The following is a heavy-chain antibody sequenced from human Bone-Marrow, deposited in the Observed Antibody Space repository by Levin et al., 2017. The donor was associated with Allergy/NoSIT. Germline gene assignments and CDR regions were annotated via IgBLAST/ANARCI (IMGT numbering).Heavy chain of an antibody. J-gene: IGHJ4*02. CDR3: ARGSGSSSRGFDF. V-gene: IGHV1-18*01. Sequence: ASVKVSCKASGYTFSSYDISWVRQAPGQGLEWVGWISVYSGNTNYAQKLQGRVTMTTDTSTSTAYMELRSLISDDTAVYYCARGSGSSSRGFDFWGQVTLVTVSS. CDR2: ISVYSGNT. D-gene: IGHD6-6*01. CDR1: GYTFSSYD.